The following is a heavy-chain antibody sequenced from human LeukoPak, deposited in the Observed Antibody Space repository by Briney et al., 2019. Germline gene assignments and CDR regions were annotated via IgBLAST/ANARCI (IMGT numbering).Heavy chain of an antibody. Sequence: PGRSLRLSCTTSGFSFGDYAMSWFRQAPGKGLQWVGFIRSKAYGGTTEYAASVKGRFIISRDDSKSIAYLQMNSLRTEDTAVYYCAKLGNFRAAAGHFDYWGQGTLVTVSS. CDR1: GFSFGDYA. CDR3: AKLGNFRAAAGHFDY. V-gene: IGHV3-49*03. J-gene: IGHJ4*02. CDR2: IRSKAYGGTT. D-gene: IGHD6-13*01.